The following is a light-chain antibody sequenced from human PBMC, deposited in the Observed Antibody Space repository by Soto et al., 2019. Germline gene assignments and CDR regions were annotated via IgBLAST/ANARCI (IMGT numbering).Light chain of an antibody. CDR1: QTISSW. V-gene: IGKV1-5*03. J-gene: IGKJ1*01. CDR2: KAS. CDR3: QHYNSYSEA. Sequence: IKVYQSPSSLSSSVGDRVTVPCRASQTISSWLAWYQQKPGKAPKLLIYKASTLKSGVPSRFSGSGSGTEFTLTISSLQPDDFAPYYCQHYNSYSEAFGQGTKVDIK.